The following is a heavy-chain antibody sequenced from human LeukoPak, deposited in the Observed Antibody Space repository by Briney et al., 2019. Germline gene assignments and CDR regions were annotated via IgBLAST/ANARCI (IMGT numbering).Heavy chain of an antibody. D-gene: IGHD3-3*01. Sequence: PGRSLRLSCAASGFTISSYGMHWVRQAPGKGLEWVAVIWYDGSNKYYADSVKGRFTISRDNSKNTLYLQMNSLRAEDTAVYYCARDETNDFWSGSIDYWGQGTLVTVSS. CDR2: IWYDGSNK. CDR3: ARDETNDFWSGSIDY. CDR1: GFTISSYG. V-gene: IGHV3-33*01. J-gene: IGHJ4*02.